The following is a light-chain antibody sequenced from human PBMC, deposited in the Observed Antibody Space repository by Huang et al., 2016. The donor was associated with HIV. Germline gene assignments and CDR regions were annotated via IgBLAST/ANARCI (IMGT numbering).Light chain of an antibody. J-gene: IGKJ4*01. V-gene: IGKV1-9*01. Sequence: IQLTQSPSSLSASVGDRVTITCRASQGISSYLAWYQQKPGKAPKLLIYAASTLQSGVPSRFSGSGSGTDFTRTISSLQPEDFATYYCQQLNSYPLTFGGGTKVEIK. CDR3: QQLNSYPLT. CDR2: AAS. CDR1: QGISSY.